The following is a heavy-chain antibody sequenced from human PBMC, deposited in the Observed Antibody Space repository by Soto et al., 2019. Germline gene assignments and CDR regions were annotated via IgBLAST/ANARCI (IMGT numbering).Heavy chain of an antibody. CDR3: ARHGVGDILTGQPDY. Sequence: PGESLKISCKGSGYSFTSYWIAWVRQMPGKGLEWMGIIYPGDSDTRYSPSFQGQVTISADKSIGTAYLQWSSLKASDTAMYYCARHGVGDILTGQPDYWGQGTLVTVSS. CDR1: GYSFTSYW. J-gene: IGHJ4*02. CDR2: IYPGDSDT. D-gene: IGHD3-9*01. V-gene: IGHV5-51*01.